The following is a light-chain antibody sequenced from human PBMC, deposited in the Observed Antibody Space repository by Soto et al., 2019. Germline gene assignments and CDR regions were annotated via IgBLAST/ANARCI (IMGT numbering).Light chain of an antibody. CDR1: QSVGNNY. V-gene: IGKV3-20*01. CDR2: GAS. J-gene: IGKJ2*01. CDR3: QHYGGFSSYT. Sequence: EIVLTQSPGTLSLSPGARATLSCRASQSVGNNYLAWYQQKPGQAPRLLIYGASSRAAGIPDRFGGSGSGADFTLTSSRLEPEDCAVYCWQHYGGFSSYTFAQGTKLEIK.